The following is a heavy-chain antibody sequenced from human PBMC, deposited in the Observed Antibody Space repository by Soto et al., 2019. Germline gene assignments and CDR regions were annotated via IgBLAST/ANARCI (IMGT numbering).Heavy chain of an antibody. Sequence: GGSLRLSCAASGFTFSSYSMNWVRQAPGKGLEWVSYISSSSSTIYYADSVKGRFTISRDNAKNSLYLQMNSLRDEDTAVYYCAGYYYDSSGYRLWGQGTLVTVSS. J-gene: IGHJ4*02. CDR2: ISSSSSTI. CDR1: GFTFSSYS. D-gene: IGHD3-22*01. V-gene: IGHV3-48*02. CDR3: AGYYYDSSGYRL.